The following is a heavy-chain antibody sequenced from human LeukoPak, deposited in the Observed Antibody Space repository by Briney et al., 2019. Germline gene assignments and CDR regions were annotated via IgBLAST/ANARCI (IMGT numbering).Heavy chain of an antibody. CDR2: INAGNGNT. CDR1: GYTFTSYA. CDR3: ARALDATFKPRPGGANFDY. Sequence: ASVKVSCKASGYTFTSYAMHWVRQAPGQRLEWMGWINAGNGNTKYSQKFQGRVTITRDTSASTAYMELSSLRSEDTAVYYCARALDATFKPRPGGANFDYWGKGTLVTVSS. V-gene: IGHV1-3*01. J-gene: IGHJ4*02. D-gene: IGHD6-6*01.